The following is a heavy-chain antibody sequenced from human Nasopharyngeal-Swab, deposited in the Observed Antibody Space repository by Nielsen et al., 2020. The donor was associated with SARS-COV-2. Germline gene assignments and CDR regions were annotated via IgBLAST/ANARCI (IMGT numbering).Heavy chain of an antibody. D-gene: IGHD3-3*01. CDR3: ARGITWSNDF. J-gene: IGHJ4*02. V-gene: IGHV3-74*01. CDR1: GFTFSNYW. Sequence: GESLKISCAGSGFTFSNYWMHWVRQAPGKGLVWVSQIKADGNHITYADSVKGRFTISRDNAKNTLFLQMNSLRAEDTAAYYCARGITWSNDFRGQGTLVTVSS. CDR2: IKADGNHI.